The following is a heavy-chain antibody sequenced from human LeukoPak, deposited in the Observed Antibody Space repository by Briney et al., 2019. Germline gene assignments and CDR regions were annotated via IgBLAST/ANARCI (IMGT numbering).Heavy chain of an antibody. Sequence: SETLSLTCTVSGGSISSYYWSWIRQPPGKGLEWIGYIYYSGSTNYNPSLKGRVTISVDMSKNQFSLKLSSVTAADTAVYYCARRGPRNWFDPWGQGTLVTVSS. CDR2: IYYSGST. CDR1: GGSISSYY. V-gene: IGHV4-59*08. D-gene: IGHD2-15*01. J-gene: IGHJ5*02. CDR3: ARRGPRNWFDP.